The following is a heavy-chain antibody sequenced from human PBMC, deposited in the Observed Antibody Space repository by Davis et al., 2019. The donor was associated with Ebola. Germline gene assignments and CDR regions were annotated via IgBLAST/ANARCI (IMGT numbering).Heavy chain of an antibody. CDR3: ARAQGRNSGYVDP. CDR1: GGSISTSSYS. V-gene: IGHV4-39*07. J-gene: IGHJ5*02. CDR2: IYYSGST. D-gene: IGHD5-12*01. Sequence: SDPLSPPCTVPGGSISTSSYSWGSIRQPPGKGRGWIASIYYSGSTTYNPSLTSRFTISVDTSQNQFSLKLSSVTAADTVVYCCARAQGRNSGYVDPWGQGTLVTVSS.